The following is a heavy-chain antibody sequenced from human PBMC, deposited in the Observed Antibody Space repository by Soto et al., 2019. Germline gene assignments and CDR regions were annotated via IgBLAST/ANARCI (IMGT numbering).Heavy chain of an antibody. J-gene: IGHJ4*02. V-gene: IGHV3-21*01. CDR1: GFTFSSYS. D-gene: IGHD2-15*01. Sequence: PGGSLRLSCAASGFTFSSYSMNWVRQAPGKGLEWVSSISSSSTYMYYADSVKGRFTISRDNAENSLYLQMNSLRAEDTAEYYCAREYCSGGSCRPPGYWGQGTLVTVSS. CDR2: ISSSSTYM. CDR3: AREYCSGGSCRPPGY.